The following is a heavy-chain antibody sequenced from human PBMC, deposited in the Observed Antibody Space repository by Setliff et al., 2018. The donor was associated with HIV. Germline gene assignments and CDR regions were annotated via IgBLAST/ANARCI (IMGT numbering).Heavy chain of an antibody. CDR3: ARVLDPTYYDFWRFDP. J-gene: IGHJ5*02. CDR2: IYYNGSR. Sequence: SETLSLTCTVSGRSISSGGYYWSWIRQHPGKGLEWIGYIYYNGSRYYNPSLKSRITISVDTSKNQFSLKLSSVTAADTAVYYCARVLDPTYYDFWRFDPWGQGTLVTVSS. D-gene: IGHD3-3*01. V-gene: IGHV4-31*03. CDR1: GRSISSGGYY.